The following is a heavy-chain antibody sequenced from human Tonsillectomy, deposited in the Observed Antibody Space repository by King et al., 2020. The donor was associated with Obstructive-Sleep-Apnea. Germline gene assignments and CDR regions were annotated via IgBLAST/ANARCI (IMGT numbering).Heavy chain of an antibody. Sequence: VQLQESGPGLVKPSGTLSLTCAVSGGSISSSNWWSWVRQPPGKGLEWIGEIYHSGSTNYNPPLKSRVTISVDKSKNQFSLKLGSVTAADTAGYYCARGGTSYLYYYGMDVWGQGTTVTVSS. J-gene: IGHJ6*02. CDR2: IYHSGST. D-gene: IGHD2-2*01. V-gene: IGHV4-4*02. CDR3: ARGGTSYLYYYGMDV. CDR1: GGSISSSNW.